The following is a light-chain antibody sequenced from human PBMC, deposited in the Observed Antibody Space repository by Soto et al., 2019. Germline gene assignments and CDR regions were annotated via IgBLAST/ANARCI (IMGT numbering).Light chain of an antibody. CDR3: QTWGIGGDVV. Sequence: QLVLTQPPSASASLGASVKFTCTLSSGQSSDAIAWHQQQPEKGPRYMMKVNSDGSHKKGDGIPDRFSGSISGAERYLTISSLQSEDEADYYCQTWGIGGDVVFGGGTKLTVL. V-gene: IGLV4-69*01. CDR1: SGQSSDA. CDR2: VNSDGSH. J-gene: IGLJ2*01.